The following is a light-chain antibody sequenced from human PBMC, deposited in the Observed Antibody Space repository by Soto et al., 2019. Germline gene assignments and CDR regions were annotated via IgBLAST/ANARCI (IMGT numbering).Light chain of an antibody. CDR1: QSISSW. J-gene: IGKJ3*01. V-gene: IGKV1-5*03. CDR2: KAS. CDR3: QQYNSYSIT. Sequence: DIQMTQSPSTLSASVGDRVTITCRASQSISSWLAWYQQKPGKAPKLLIYKASSLESGVPSRFSGSGSGTEFTLTISIQQPDDFATYYCQQYNSYSITFGPGTKVDIK.